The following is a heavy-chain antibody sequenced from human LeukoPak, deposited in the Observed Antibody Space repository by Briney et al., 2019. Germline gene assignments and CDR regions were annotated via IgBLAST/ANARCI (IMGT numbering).Heavy chain of an antibody. CDR2: TYYRSKWYN. D-gene: IGHD5-12*01. J-gene: IGHJ4*02. CDR1: GDSVTSNSVA. Sequence: SQTLSLTCAISGDSVTSNSVAWNWIRQSPSRGLEWLGRTYYRSKWYNDYAISVESRITFKPDTSKNQFSLQLNSVTPEDTAIYYCARGSGDSGYDFSYWGQGTLVTVSS. CDR3: ARGSGDSGYDFSY. V-gene: IGHV6-1*01.